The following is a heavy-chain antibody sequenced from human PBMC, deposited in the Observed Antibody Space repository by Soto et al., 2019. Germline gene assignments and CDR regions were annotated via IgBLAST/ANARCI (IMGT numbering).Heavy chain of an antibody. V-gene: IGHV3-9*01. J-gene: IGHJ4*02. CDR1: GFTFDDYA. CDR2: ISWDSDHI. D-gene: IGHD3-10*01. Sequence: EVQLVESGGGLVQPGRSLRLSCAASGFTFDDYAMHWVRQAPGKGLEWVSGISWDSDHIDYADSVKGRFTISRDNANNSLYLQMNSLIAEDTAVYYCAVGSRGTVDYWGQGTLVTVSS. CDR3: AVGSRGTVDY.